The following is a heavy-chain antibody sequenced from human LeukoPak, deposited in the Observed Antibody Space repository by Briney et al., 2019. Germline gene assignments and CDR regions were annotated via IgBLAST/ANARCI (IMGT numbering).Heavy chain of an antibody. J-gene: IGHJ4*02. CDR3: ASLEMATDY. CDR2: IDPSDSYT. D-gene: IGHD5-24*01. Sequence: GESLKISCKGSAYSFTSYWISWVRQMPGKGLEWMGRIDPSDSYTNYSPSFQGRVTISADKSISAAYLRWASLEASDTAMYYCASLEMATDYWGQGTLVTVSS. CDR1: AYSFTSYW. V-gene: IGHV5-10-1*01.